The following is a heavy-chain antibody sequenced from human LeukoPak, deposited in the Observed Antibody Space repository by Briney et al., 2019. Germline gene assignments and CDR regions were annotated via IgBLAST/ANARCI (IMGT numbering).Heavy chain of an antibody. J-gene: IGHJ4*02. Sequence: GGSLRLSCAASGFTFSDYYMSWIRQAPGKGLEWVSYISSSGSTIYYADSVKGRFTISRDNAKNSLYLQMNSLRAEDTAVYYCASGPSSGYSQYFDYWGQGTLVTVSS. V-gene: IGHV3-11*01. CDR1: GFTFSDYY. CDR2: ISSSGSTI. D-gene: IGHD3-22*01. CDR3: ASGPSSGYSQYFDY.